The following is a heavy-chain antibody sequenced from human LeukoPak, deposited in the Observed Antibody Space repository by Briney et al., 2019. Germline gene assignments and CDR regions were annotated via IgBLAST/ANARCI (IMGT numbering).Heavy chain of an antibody. D-gene: IGHD6-13*01. J-gene: IGHJ4*02. CDR2: INPNSGGT. CDR1: GYTFTSYD. Sequence: ASVRVSCKASGYTFTSYDINWVRQATGQGLEWMGWINPNSGGTNFQGRVTMTRDTSISTAYMELSRLRSDDTAVYYCARIAFLSIAAADNMGDYWGQGTLVTVSS. V-gene: IGHV1-2*02. CDR3: ARIAFLSIAAADNMGDY.